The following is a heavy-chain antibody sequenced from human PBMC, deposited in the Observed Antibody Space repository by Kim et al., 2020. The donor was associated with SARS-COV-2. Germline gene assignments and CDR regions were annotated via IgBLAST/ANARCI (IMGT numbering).Heavy chain of an antibody. D-gene: IGHD4-4*01. V-gene: IGHV3-72*01. CDR2: SRNKADSYTT. J-gene: IGHJ6*01. CDR1: GFTFSDYY. CDR3: ARLQTPARRRGMDY. Sequence: GGSLRLSCAASGFTFSDYYLDWVRQAPGKGLEWVGRSRNKADSYTTDYAASVKGRFTISSDDSTNSLYLQMGNLKTEDTAVYYCARLQTPARRRGMDYWG.